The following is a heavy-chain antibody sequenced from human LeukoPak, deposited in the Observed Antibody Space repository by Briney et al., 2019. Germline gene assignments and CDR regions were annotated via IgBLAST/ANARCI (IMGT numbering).Heavy chain of an antibody. Sequence: PGGTLRLSCAASGFTFSSYGMSWVRQAPGKGLEWVSTISGSGGSTYYADSVKGRFTISRDNSKNTLYLQMNSLRAEDTAVYYCAKTERWLPSDYWGQGTLVTVSS. CDR2: ISGSGGST. J-gene: IGHJ4*02. D-gene: IGHD5-24*01. V-gene: IGHV3-23*01. CDR1: GFTFSSYG. CDR3: AKTERWLPSDY.